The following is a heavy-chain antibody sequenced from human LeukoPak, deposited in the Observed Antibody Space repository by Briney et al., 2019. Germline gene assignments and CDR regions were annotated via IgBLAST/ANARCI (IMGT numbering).Heavy chain of an antibody. V-gene: IGHV4-4*02. J-gene: IGHJ4*02. Sequence: SETLSLTCTVSGGSISGSHWWSWVRQPPGKGLEWIGEIYHSGSINYNPSLKSRVTISIDKSKNQFFLKLMSVTAADTAVYYCSSLYGSSWPPFDYWGQGTLVTVSS. CDR1: GGSISGSHW. CDR3: SSLYGSSWPPFDY. CDR2: IYHSGSI. D-gene: IGHD6-13*01.